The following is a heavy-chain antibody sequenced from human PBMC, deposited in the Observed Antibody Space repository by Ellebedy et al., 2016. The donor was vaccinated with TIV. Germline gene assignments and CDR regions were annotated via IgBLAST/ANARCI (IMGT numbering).Heavy chain of an antibody. J-gene: IGHJ4*02. Sequence: GGSLRLXXTASGFTFSNFAMTWVRQAPGKGLEWVSAISGSGVTTYYADSVKGRFTISRDNSKNTVHLQMNNLRAEDTAIYYCGGEKYGGADYWGPGTLVSVSS. CDR2: ISGSGVTT. D-gene: IGHD2-8*01. CDR1: GFTFSNFA. CDR3: GGEKYGGADY. V-gene: IGHV3-23*01.